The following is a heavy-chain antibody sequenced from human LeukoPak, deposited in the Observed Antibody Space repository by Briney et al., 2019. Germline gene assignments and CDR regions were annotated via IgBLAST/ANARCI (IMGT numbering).Heavy chain of an antibody. D-gene: IGHD1-26*01. CDR3: ARNSEWELLGRWFDP. V-gene: IGHV4-39*01. CDR1: GGSISSSSYY. J-gene: IGHJ5*02. Sequence: SGALSLTCTVSGGSISSSSYYWGWIRQPPGKGLEWIGNIYYSGYTYYNPSLKSRVTISVDTSKNQFSLKLSSVTAADTAVYYCARNSEWELLGRWFDPWGQGTLVTVSS. CDR2: IYYSGYT.